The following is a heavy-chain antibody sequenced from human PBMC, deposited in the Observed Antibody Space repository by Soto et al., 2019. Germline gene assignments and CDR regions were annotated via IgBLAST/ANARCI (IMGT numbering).Heavy chain of an antibody. V-gene: IGHV4-4*07. CDR2: IYSSGNA. CDR3: ARGDVFDL. CDR1: GDSISGYY. J-gene: IGHJ3*01. Sequence: QVQLQESGPGLVKPSETVSLICTVSGDSISGYYWSWIRQPAGKGLEWIGRIYSSGNANYNPSLKSRVSMSVDMSKNQFSLKVTSGTAADTAMYYCARGDVFDLWGQGTKVTVSS.